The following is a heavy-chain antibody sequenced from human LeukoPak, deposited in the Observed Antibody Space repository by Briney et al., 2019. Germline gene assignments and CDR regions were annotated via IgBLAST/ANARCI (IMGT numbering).Heavy chain of an antibody. CDR2: IYPGDSDT. V-gene: IGHV5-51*01. Sequence: GESLKISCKGSGYSFTSYWIGWVRQMPGKGLEWMGIIYPGDSDTRYSPSFEGQVTISADKSINTAYLQWSGLKASDTAMYYCASLEGSSTWYYFDYWGQGTLVTVSS. J-gene: IGHJ4*02. D-gene: IGHD6-13*01. CDR3: ASLEGSSTWYYFDY. CDR1: GYSFTSYW.